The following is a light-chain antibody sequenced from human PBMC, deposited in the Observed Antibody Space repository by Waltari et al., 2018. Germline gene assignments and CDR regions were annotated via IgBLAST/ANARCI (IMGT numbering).Light chain of an antibody. CDR1: QGFSTY. V-gene: IGKV1-17*01. Sequence: DIQMTQSPSSLSASAGDTVTITCRASQGFSTYLNWYQQKPGKPPKRLIYETSNLESGVPSRFSGIGSGTELTLTISSLQPEDFATYYGLKYNSHPWTFGQGTKLEIK. CDR2: ETS. CDR3: LKYNSHPWT. J-gene: IGKJ1*01.